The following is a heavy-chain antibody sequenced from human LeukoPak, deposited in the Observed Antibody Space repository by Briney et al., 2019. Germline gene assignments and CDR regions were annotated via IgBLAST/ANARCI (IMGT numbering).Heavy chain of an antibody. V-gene: IGHV4-59*12. Sequence: SETLSLTCTVSGGSISSYYWSWIRQSPGKGLECIGYIHYTGSTNYNPPLKSRVTISVDASKKQVSLNLTSVTAADTAVYYCARTHIRAYSHISIGGDYFDYWAQGTLVTVSS. J-gene: IGHJ4*02. CDR3: ARTHIRAYSHISIGGDYFDY. CDR2: IHYTGST. D-gene: IGHD5-18*01. CDR1: GGSISSYY.